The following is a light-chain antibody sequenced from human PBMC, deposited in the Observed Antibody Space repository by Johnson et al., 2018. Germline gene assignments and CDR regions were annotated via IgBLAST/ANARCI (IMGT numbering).Light chain of an antibody. CDR2: ENN. V-gene: IGLV1-51*02. Sequence: QSVLTQPPSVSAAPGQKVTISCSGSSSNIGNNYVSWYQQLPGTAPKLLIYENNKRPSGIPDRFSGSKSGTSATLGITGLQTGDEDDYYCGTWETSMRAGNVIGPLTKVTVL. CDR3: GTWETSMRAGNV. CDR1: SSNIGNNY. J-gene: IGLJ1*01.